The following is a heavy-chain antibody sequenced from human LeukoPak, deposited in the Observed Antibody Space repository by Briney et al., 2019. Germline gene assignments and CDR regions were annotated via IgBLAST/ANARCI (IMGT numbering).Heavy chain of an antibody. Sequence: GGSLRLSCAASGFTFSSYEMNWVRQAPGKGLEWVSYISSSGSTIYYADSVKGRFTISRDNSKNTLYLQMSSLRAEDTAVYYCAKRGAEVGQTVAPGDYWGQGTLVTVSS. J-gene: IGHJ4*02. CDR2: ISSSGSTI. V-gene: IGHV3-48*03. D-gene: IGHD1-26*01. CDR3: AKRGAEVGQTVAPGDY. CDR1: GFTFSSYE.